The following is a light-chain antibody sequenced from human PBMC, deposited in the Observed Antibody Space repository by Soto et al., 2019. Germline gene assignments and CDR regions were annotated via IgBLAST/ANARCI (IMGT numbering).Light chain of an antibody. Sequence: ETLLTQSPATLSLSPGERATLSCRASQSVSRFFAWYQQKPGQAPRLLIYGVSNRATGVPARFSGSGSGTDFTLSISSLEPEDSAVYYCQQRFTWPLTFGGGTKVEIK. CDR3: QQRFTWPLT. J-gene: IGKJ4*01. CDR2: GVS. CDR1: QSVSRF. V-gene: IGKV3-11*01.